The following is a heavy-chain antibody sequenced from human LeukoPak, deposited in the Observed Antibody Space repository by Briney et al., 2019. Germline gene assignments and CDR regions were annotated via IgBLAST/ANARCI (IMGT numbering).Heavy chain of an antibody. J-gene: IGHJ6*03. Sequence: SETLSLTCTVSGGSISSYYWSWIQQPPGKGLEWIGYIYYSGSTNYNPSLKSRVTISVDTSKNQFSLKLSSVTAADTAVYYCARDVSPYYYYDSSGYSGYYMDVWGKGTTVTVSS. CDR3: ARDVSPYYYYDSSGYSGYYMDV. D-gene: IGHD3-22*01. CDR1: GGSISSYY. CDR2: IYYSGST. V-gene: IGHV4-59*01.